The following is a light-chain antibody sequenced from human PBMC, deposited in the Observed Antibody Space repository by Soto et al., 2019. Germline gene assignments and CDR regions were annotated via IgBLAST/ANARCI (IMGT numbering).Light chain of an antibody. V-gene: IGLV2-14*01. CDR1: SSDVGGYNY. Sequence: SALSQPASVSGSPGQSITISCTGTSSDVGGYNYVSWYQQHPGKVPKLMIYEVSNRPSGVSNRFSGSKSDNTASLTISGLQAEDEADYYCSSYTSSNTLVFGEGTKLTVL. J-gene: IGLJ2*01. CDR3: SSYTSSNTLV. CDR2: EVS.